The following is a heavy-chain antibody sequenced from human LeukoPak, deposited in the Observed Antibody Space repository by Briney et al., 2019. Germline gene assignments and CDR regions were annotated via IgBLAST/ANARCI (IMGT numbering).Heavy chain of an antibody. J-gene: IGHJ5*02. CDR1: GFTFSSYA. V-gene: IGHV3-23*01. Sequence: GGSLRLSCAASGFTFSSYAMSWVRQAPGKGLEWVSSISGSGVTTYYADSVKGRFTISRDNSKNTLYPQMNTLRAEDTALYYCARGGRTRYFDPWGQGTLVTVSS. D-gene: IGHD1-1*01. CDR3: ARGGRTRYFDP. CDR2: ISGSGVTT.